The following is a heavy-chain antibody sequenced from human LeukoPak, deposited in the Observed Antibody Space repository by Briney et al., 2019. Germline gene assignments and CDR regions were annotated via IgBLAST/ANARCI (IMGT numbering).Heavy chain of an antibody. CDR3: AKDIQSGNHAFDI. Sequence: GGSLRLSCAASGFTFDDYAMHWVRQAPGKGLEWVSGISWNSGSIGYADSVKGRFTISRDNAKNSLYLQMNSLRAEDAALYYCAKDIQSGNHAFDIWGQGTMVTVSS. J-gene: IGHJ3*02. D-gene: IGHD3-3*01. CDR2: ISWNSGSI. V-gene: IGHV3-9*01. CDR1: GFTFDDYA.